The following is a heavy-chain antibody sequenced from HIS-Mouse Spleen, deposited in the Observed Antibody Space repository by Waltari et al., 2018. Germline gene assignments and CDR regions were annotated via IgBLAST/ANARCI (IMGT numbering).Heavy chain of an antibody. Sequence: EVQLVESGGGLVQPGGSLRLSCAAAGFTVSSNSMSWVRQAPGKGLEWVSVIYSGGSTYYADSVKGRFTISRDNSKNTLYLQMNSLRAEDTAVYYCARKYSSSFDYWGQGTLVTVSS. CDR1: GFTVSSNS. D-gene: IGHD6-6*01. CDR3: ARKYSSSFDY. CDR2: IYSGGST. J-gene: IGHJ4*02. V-gene: IGHV3-66*01.